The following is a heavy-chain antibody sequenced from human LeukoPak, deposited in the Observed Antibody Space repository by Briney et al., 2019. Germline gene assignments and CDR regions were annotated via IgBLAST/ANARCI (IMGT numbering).Heavy chain of an antibody. V-gene: IGHV4-34*01. CDR3: ARAHGSGSYFTKI. J-gene: IGHJ4*02. CDR2: INHSGST. D-gene: IGHD3-10*01. CDR1: GGSFSGYY. Sequence: PSETLSPTCAVYGGSFSGYYWSWIRQPPGKGLEWIGEINHSGSTNYNPSLKSRVTISVDTSKNHFSLKLSSVTAAATAVYYCARAHGSGSYFTKIWGQGTLVTASS.